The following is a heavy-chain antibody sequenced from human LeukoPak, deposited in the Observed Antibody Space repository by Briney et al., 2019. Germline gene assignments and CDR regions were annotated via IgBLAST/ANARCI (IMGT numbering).Heavy chain of an antibody. CDR2: IYYSGST. J-gene: IGHJ5*02. Sequence: SQTLSLTCTVSGGSISSGGYYWSWIRQHPGKGLEWIGYIYYSGSTYYNPSLKSRVTISVDTSKNQFSLKLSSVTAADTAVYYCARDSSPKWNWFDPWGQGTLVTVSS. D-gene: IGHD1-26*01. V-gene: IGHV4-31*03. CDR3: ARDSSPKWNWFDP. CDR1: GGSISSGGYY.